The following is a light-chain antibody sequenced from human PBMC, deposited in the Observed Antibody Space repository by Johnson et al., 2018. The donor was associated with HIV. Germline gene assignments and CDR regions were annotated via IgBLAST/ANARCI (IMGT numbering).Light chain of an antibody. CDR3: GAWDNSLSGTSYV. CDR1: SSDMGNYA. Sequence: QSVLTQPPSVSAAPGQKVTISCSGSSSDMGNYAVSWYQQLPGTAPKLLIYENNKRPSGIPDRFSGSKSGTSATLGITGLQTGDEADYYCGAWDNSLSGTSYVFGTGTKVTVL. CDR2: ENN. J-gene: IGLJ1*01. V-gene: IGLV1-51*02.